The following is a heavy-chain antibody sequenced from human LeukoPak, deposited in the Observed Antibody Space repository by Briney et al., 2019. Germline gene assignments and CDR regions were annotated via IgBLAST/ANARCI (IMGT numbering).Heavy chain of an antibody. CDR3: ARGRRWLFDY. Sequence: GGSLRLSCAASGFTFSSCSMNWVRQAPGKGLEWVSSISSSSYIYYADSVKGRFTISRDNTKNSLYLQMNSLRAEDTAVYYCARGRRWLFDYWGQGTLVTVSS. V-gene: IGHV3-21*01. J-gene: IGHJ4*02. D-gene: IGHD4-23*01. CDR2: ISSSSYI. CDR1: GFTFSSCS.